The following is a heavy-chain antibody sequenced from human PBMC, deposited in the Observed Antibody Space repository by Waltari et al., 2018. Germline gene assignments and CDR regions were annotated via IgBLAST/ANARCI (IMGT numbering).Heavy chain of an antibody. Sequence: EVQLVESGGGLLHPGGSLRLSCAAPGFTFRTYGMAWVRQAPGKGLEWVSGISSGGGPTYYADSVKGRFTISRDDSKNTLFLQMDRLRAEDTAIYYCAKDIVAAIWAFDHWGQGALVTVSS. CDR2: ISSGGGPT. D-gene: IGHD5-12*01. J-gene: IGHJ4*02. V-gene: IGHV3-23*03. CDR1: GFTFRTYG. CDR3: AKDIVAAIWAFDH.